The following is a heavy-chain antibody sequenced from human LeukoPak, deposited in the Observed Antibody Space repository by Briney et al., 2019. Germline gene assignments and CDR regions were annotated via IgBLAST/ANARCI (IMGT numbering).Heavy chain of an antibody. J-gene: IGHJ4*02. Sequence: GGSLRLSCAASGFTFNFYAMSWVRQAPGKGLEWVSAISSSGDSTYYTDSARGRFTISRDNSNNTLFLQMNSLRADDTAVYYCASVEWFGDLTFEGWGRGTLVTVSS. V-gene: IGHV3-23*01. CDR3: ASVEWFGDLTFEG. D-gene: IGHD3-10*01. CDR2: ISSSGDST. CDR1: GFTFNFYA.